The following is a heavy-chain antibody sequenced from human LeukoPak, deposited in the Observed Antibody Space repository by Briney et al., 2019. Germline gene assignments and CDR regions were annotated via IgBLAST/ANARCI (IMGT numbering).Heavy chain of an antibody. CDR2: INSDGSST. Sequence: PGGSLRLSCAASGFTFSSNWMHWVRQAPGKGLVWVSRINSDGSSTTYADSVKGRFTISRDNAKNTLYLQMNSLRADDTAVYYCAKVTAVASTGAPDYWGQGTLVTVSS. V-gene: IGHV3-74*01. D-gene: IGHD6-19*01. CDR1: GFTFSSNW. CDR3: AKVTAVASTGAPDY. J-gene: IGHJ4*02.